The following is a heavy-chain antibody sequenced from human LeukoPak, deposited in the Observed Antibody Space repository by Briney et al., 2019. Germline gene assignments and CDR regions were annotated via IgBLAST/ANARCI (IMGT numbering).Heavy chain of an antibody. CDR1: GGSIRSYY. Sequence: SETLSLTCTVSGGSIRSYYWSWIRQPPGKGLEWIGYIYYSGSTNYNPSLKSRVTISVDTSKNQFSLKLSSVTAADTAVYYCARGRSSYYDSSGYLYWGQGTLVTVSS. CDR2: IYYSGST. D-gene: IGHD3-22*01. J-gene: IGHJ4*02. CDR3: ARGRSSYYDSSGYLY. V-gene: IGHV4-59*12.